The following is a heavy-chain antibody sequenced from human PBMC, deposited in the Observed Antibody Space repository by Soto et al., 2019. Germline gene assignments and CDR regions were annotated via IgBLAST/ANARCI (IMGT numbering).Heavy chain of an antibody. CDR2: ISYDGSNK. J-gene: IGHJ4*02. CDR1: GFTFSSYG. Sequence: PGGSLRLSCAASGFTFSSYGMHWVRQAPGKGLEWVAVISYDGSNKYYADSVKGRFTISRDNSKNTLYLQMNSLRAEDTAVYYCARVPRGISGSLDYWGQGTLVTVSS. V-gene: IGHV3-30*03. CDR3: ARVPRGISGSLDY. D-gene: IGHD3-22*01.